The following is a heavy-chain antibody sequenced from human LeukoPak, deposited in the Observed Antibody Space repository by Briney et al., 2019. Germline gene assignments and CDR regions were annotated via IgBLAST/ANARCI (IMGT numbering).Heavy chain of an antibody. J-gene: IGHJ5*02. V-gene: IGHV3-21*04. Sequence: GGSLRLSCAASGFTFSTYGTHWVRQAPGKGLEWVSFIYSGGNTHYADSVKGRFTISRDNAKNSLYLQMNSLRAEDTAVYYCARDPPDYYDSSGYYSAWGQGTLVTVSS. CDR1: GFTFSTYG. CDR3: ARDPPDYYDSSGYYSA. D-gene: IGHD3-22*01. CDR2: IYSGGNT.